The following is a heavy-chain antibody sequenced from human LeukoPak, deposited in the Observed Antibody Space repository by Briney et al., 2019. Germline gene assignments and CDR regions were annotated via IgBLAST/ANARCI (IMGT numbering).Heavy chain of an antibody. CDR2: INPNSGGT. Sequence: ASVKVSCKASRYTFTGYYMHWVRQAPGQGLEWMGWINPNSGGTNYAQKFQGRVTMTRDASISTAYMKLSRLRADDTAVYYCARDQTSGYYYMYYFDYWGQGTLVTVSS. CDR1: RYTFTGYY. D-gene: IGHD3-22*01. J-gene: IGHJ4*02. CDR3: ARDQTSGYYYMYYFDY. V-gene: IGHV1-2*02.